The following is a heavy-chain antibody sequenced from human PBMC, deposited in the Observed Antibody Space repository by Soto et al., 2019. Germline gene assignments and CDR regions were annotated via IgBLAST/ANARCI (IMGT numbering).Heavy chain of an antibody. CDR2: ISSSSTYT. D-gene: IGHD3-10*01. J-gene: IGHJ2*01. V-gene: IGHV3-11*05. Sequence: QVHLVESGGTLVKPGGSLRLSCAASGIIFRDYSMSWIRQAPGKGLEWVSYISSSSTYTNYADSVKGRFTISRDNARNYLDLQMNTLRAEDTAVYYCATWRDGSGRLAWGYFDLWGRGTLVTVSS. CDR1: GIIFRDYS. CDR3: ATWRDGSGRLAWGYFDL.